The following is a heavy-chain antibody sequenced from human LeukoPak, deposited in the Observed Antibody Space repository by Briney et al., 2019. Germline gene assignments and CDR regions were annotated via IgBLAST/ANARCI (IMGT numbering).Heavy chain of an antibody. D-gene: IGHD6-6*01. CDR3: ARDGSSSFDY. J-gene: IGHJ4*02. Sequence: GGSLRLSCAASGFAFSSYGMHWVRQAPGKGLEWVAVIWYDGSNKYYADSVKGRFTISRDNSKNTLYLQMNSLRAEDTAVYYCARDGSSSFDYWGQGTLITVSS. CDR2: IWYDGSNK. CDR1: GFAFSSYG. V-gene: IGHV3-33*01.